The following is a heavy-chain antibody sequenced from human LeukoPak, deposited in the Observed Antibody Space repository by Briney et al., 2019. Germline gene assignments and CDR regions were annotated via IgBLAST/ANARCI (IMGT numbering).Heavy chain of an antibody. J-gene: IGHJ3*02. Sequence: SGKLSCKADGYTITISDVNWGRQSPGQRREGMGWMSARAGNTGYAQKFPARVTMTRASSISTGYMELPSMPPEDTVVYYCARHGRGADGFDIWGQGKMVSVSS. CDR3: ARHGRGADGFDI. D-gene: IGHD1-26*01. V-gene: IGHV1-8*01. CDR1: GYTITISD. CDR2: MSARAGNT.